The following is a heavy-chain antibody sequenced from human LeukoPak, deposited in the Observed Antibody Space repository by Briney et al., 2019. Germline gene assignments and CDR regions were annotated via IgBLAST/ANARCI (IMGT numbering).Heavy chain of an antibody. CDR1: GFTFSSYW. Sequence: GGSLRLSCAASGFTFSSYWMHWVRQAPGKGLVWVSRITGDGSSTIYADSVKGRFTISRDNAKNTLYLQMNSLRAEDTAVYYCARVEELGYSYAFDYWGQGTLVTVSS. CDR3: ARVEELGYSYAFDY. V-gene: IGHV3-74*01. CDR2: ITGDGSST. D-gene: IGHD5-18*01. J-gene: IGHJ4*02.